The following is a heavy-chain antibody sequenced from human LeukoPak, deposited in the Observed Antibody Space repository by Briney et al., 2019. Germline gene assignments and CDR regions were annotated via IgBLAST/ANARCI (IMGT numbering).Heavy chain of an antibody. J-gene: IGHJ4*02. D-gene: IGHD3-10*01. CDR2: IYCSGST. CDR1: GGSISSYY. Sequence: SETLSLTCTVSGGSISSYYWSWIRQPPGKGLEWIGYIYCSGSTNYNPSPKSRVTISVDTSKNQFSLKLSSVTAADTAVYYCARGHRVRGVITFDYWSQGTLVTVSS. V-gene: IGHV4-59*01. CDR3: ARGHRVRGVITFDY.